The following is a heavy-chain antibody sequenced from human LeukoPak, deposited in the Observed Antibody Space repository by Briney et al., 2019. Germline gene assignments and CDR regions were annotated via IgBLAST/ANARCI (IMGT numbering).Heavy chain of an antibody. CDR3: VREDTPTGTNLMVF. V-gene: IGHV3-21*01. J-gene: IGHJ4*02. CDR2: ITKSTKI. Sequence: GESLRPSCVASGFTFSSYAMSWVRQAPGKGLEWVSSITKSTKISYADSVKGRFTISRDNAKNSLYLQMNSLRVEDTALYYCVREDTPTGTNLMVFWGQGTLVTVSS. D-gene: IGHD5-18*01. CDR1: GFTFSSYA.